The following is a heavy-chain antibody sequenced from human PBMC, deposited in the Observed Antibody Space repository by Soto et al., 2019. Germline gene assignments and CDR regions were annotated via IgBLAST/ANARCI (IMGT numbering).Heavy chain of an antibody. CDR3: AKDLPLRCCPLLYYYYMDV. D-gene: IGHD2-15*01. Sequence: GGSLRLSCAASGFTFSSYAMSWVRQAPGKGLEWVSAISGSGGSTYYADSVKGRFTISRDNSKNTLYLQMNSLRAEDTAVYYCAKDLPLRCCPLLYYYYMDVWGKGTTVTVSS. V-gene: IGHV3-23*01. CDR2: ISGSGGST. CDR1: GFTFSSYA. J-gene: IGHJ6*03.